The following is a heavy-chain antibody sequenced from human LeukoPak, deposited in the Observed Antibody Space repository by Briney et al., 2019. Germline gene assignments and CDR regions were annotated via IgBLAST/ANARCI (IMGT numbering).Heavy chain of an antibody. V-gene: IGHV3-74*01. J-gene: IGHJ4*02. CDR2: INSDGSST. Sequence: GGSLRLSCAASGLTFSGYWMHWVRQAPGKGLVWVSRINSDGSSTSYADSVKGRFTISRDNAKNTLYLQMNSLRAEDTAVYYCARERYSYGFDYWGKGTLVTVSS. CDR3: ARERYSYGFDY. D-gene: IGHD5-18*01. CDR1: GLTFSGYW.